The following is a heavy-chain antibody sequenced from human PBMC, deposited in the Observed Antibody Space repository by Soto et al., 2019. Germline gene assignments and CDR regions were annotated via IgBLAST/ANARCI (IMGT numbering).Heavy chain of an antibody. Sequence: GGSLRLSCAASGFTFSDYYMTWIRQAPGKGLEWVSYIDNSGTIKYYADSVKGRFTISRDNTKNSLSLQMNSLGAEDTAIYYCARIEGDCSGGSCYSGGFDYWGRGALVTVSS. J-gene: IGHJ4*02. CDR2: IDNSGTIK. V-gene: IGHV3-11*01. CDR3: ARIEGDCSGGSCYSGGFDY. CDR1: GFTFSDYY. D-gene: IGHD2-15*01.